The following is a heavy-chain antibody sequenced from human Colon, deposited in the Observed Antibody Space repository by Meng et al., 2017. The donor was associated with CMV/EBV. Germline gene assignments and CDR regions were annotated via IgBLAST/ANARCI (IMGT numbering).Heavy chain of an antibody. J-gene: IGHJ4*02. CDR1: GFTFSNHA. Sequence: GESLKISCVGSGFTFSNHAIHWVRQAPGKGLEWVAFIGSDGSIKRYSDSAKGRFNISRDNSKNTLWLQMHSLRPEDTALYYCAREGFSNFDYWGLGTLVTVSS. V-gene: IGHV3-30*02. CDR2: IGSDGSIK. D-gene: IGHD4-11*01. CDR3: AREGFSNFDY.